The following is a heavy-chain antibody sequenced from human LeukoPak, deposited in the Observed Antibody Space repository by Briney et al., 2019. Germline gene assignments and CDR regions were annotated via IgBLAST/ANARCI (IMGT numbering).Heavy chain of an antibody. CDR1: GFSLSTSGVG. V-gene: IGHV2-5*02. J-gene: IGHJ4*02. CDR3: AHRLVGYGSGSYFYY. CDR2: IYWDDDK. D-gene: IGHD3-10*01. Sequence: SGPTLVKPTQTLTLTCTFSGFSLSTSGVGVGWIRQPPGRALEWLALIYWDDDKRYSPSLKSRLTITKDTSKNQVVLTMTNMDPVDTATYYCAHRLVGYGSGSYFYYWGQGTLVTVSS.